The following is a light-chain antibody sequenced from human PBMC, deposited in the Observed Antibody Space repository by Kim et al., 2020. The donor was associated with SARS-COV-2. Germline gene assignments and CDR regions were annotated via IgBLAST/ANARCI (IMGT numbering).Light chain of an antibody. Sequence: SVSPGERATLSCRASQSVSSSLAWYQQRPGQPHRLLLYGASTRATGVPARFSGSGSGTNFTLIISSLQSEDFAVYYCQHYNTWPRTFGQGTKLEI. V-gene: IGKV3-15*01. J-gene: IGKJ2*01. CDR1: QSVSSS. CDR3: QHYNTWPRT. CDR2: GAS.